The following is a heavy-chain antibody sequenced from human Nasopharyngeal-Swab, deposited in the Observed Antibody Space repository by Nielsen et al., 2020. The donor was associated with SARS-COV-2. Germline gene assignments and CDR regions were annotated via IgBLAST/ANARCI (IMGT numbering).Heavy chain of an antibody. CDR2: LYYSGIT. V-gene: IGHV4-59*01. J-gene: IGHJ4*02. CDR3: AREAYYYGSGTYDS. D-gene: IGHD3-10*01. Sequence: RQAPGKGLEWIGYLYYSGITNYNPSLMSRVTMSIDKSKNQFSLNLSSVNAADTAVYFCAREAYYYGSGTYDSWGQGTLVTVSS.